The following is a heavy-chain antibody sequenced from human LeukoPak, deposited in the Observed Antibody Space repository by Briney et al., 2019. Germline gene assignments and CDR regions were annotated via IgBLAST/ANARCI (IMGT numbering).Heavy chain of an antibody. CDR2: IYSGGST. Sequence: QPGGSLRLSCAASGFTVSSNYMSWVRQAPGKGLEWVSVIYSGGSTYYADSVKGRFTISRDNSKNTLYLQMNSLRAEDTAVYYCARGRLGCSGGSCHPDYWGQGTLVTVSS. CDR3: ARGRLGCSGGSCHPDY. J-gene: IGHJ4*02. CDR1: GFTVSSNY. D-gene: IGHD2-15*01. V-gene: IGHV3-53*01.